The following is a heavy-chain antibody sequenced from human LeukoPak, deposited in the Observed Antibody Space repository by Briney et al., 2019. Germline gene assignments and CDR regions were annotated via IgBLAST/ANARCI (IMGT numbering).Heavy chain of an antibody. CDR2: IYNSGST. D-gene: IGHD1-26*01. V-gene: IGHV4-59*11. Sequence: SETLSLTCTVSGGSISSHYWNWIRQPPGKGLEWIGYIYNSGSTNYNPSLKSRATISEDTSKKQFSLKLSSVTAADTAVYYCARDVGATSHNWFDPWGQGTLVTVSS. CDR1: GGSISSHY. J-gene: IGHJ5*02. CDR3: ARDVGATSHNWFDP.